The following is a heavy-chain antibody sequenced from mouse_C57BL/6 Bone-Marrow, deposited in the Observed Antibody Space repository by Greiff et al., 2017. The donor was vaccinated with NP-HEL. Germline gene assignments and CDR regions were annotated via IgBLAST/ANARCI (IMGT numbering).Heavy chain of an antibody. Sequence: QVQLQQPGAELVRPGTSVKLSCKASGYTFTSYWMHWVKQRPGQGLEWIGVIDPSDSYTNYNQKFKGKATLTVDTSSSTAYMQLSSLTSEDSSVYYCARCDYYYAMDYWGQGTSVTVSS. CDR1: GYTFTSYW. V-gene: IGHV1-59*01. J-gene: IGHJ4*01. CDR3: ARCDYYYAMDY. CDR2: IDPSDSYT. D-gene: IGHD2-13*01.